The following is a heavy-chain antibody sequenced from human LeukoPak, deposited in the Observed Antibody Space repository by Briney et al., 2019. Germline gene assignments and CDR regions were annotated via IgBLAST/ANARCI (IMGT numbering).Heavy chain of an antibody. CDR1: GGSISSYY. CDR2: IYCSGRT. J-gene: IGHJ4*02. V-gene: IGHV4-59*08. Sequence: TSETLSLTCTVYGGSISSYYWSWLRQSPGKGLEWIGHIYCSGRTTYHPSLGSRLTISADTSTSQLSLKLSSVTAADTAVYYCARHKPTGSYPLELWGQGTLVTVSS. D-gene: IGHD3-10*01. CDR3: ARHKPTGSYPLEL.